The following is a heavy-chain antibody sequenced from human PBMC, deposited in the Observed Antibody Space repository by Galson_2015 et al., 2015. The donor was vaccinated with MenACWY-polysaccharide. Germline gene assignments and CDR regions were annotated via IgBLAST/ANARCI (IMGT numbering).Heavy chain of an antibody. D-gene: IGHD3-3*01. CDR2: IRCSGGNT. V-gene: IGHV3-23*01. Sequence: SLRLSCAASGFTFSSYAMSWVRQAPGKGLEWVSAIRCSGGNTYYADSVKGRFTISRDNSKNTLYLQMNSLRAEDTAVYYCAKDSTDFWSVAGRFDHWGQGTLVTVSS. CDR3: AKDSTDFWSVAGRFDH. J-gene: IGHJ5*02. CDR1: GFTFSSYA.